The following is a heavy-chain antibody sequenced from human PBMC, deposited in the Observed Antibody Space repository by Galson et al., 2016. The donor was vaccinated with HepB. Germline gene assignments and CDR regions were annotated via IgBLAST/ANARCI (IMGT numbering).Heavy chain of an antibody. V-gene: IGHV3-7*01. D-gene: IGHD2-21*02. CDR2: IKYDSSDK. CDR3: ARLYCNGDCYSYYFDS. Sequence: SLRLSCAASGFTFSNFWMIWVRQTPEKGLEWVADIKYDSSDKFYVDSVKARFTISRDNAKNSLYLQMNSLRAEDTAVYYCARLYCNGDCYSYYFDSWSQGTLVTVSS. J-gene: IGHJ4*02. CDR1: GFTFSNFW.